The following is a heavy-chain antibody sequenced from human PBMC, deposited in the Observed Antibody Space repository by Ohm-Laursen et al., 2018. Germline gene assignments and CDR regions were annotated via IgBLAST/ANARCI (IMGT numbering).Heavy chain of an antibody. CDR2: IYYTGNT. J-gene: IGHJ4*02. D-gene: IGHD3-3*01. CDR3: ARGRVPGDY. V-gene: IGHV4-59*01. Sequence: GTLSLTCTASGGSISTYYWSWIRQPPGKGLEWIGSIYYTGNTNYSPSLKSRITISLDTSKNQFSLKLNSVTAADTAVYYCARGRVPGDYWGQGTLVTVSS. CDR1: GGSISTYY.